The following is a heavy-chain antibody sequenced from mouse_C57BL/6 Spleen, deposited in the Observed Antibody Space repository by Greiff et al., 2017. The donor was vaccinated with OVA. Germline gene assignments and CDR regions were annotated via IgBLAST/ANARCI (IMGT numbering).Heavy chain of an antibody. Sequence: QVTLKESGPGILQSSQTLSLTCSFSGFSLSTSGMGVSWIRQPSGKGLEWLAHIYWDDDKRYNPSLKSRLTISKDTSRNQVFLKITSVDTADTATYYCARSWITTVAHWYFDVWGTGTTVTVSS. V-gene: IGHV8-12*01. D-gene: IGHD1-1*01. CDR1: GFSLSTSGMG. CDR2: IYWDDDK. CDR3: ARSWITTVAHWYFDV. J-gene: IGHJ1*03.